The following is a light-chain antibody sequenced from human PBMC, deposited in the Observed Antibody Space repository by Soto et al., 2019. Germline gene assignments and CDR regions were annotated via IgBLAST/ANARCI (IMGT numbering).Light chain of an antibody. CDR3: SSYTSSSLV. V-gene: IGLV2-14*01. Sequence: QSALTQPASLSGSPGQSITISCTGTSSDIGAYDYVSWFQQHPGKAPKLMISEVNNRPSGVSNRFSGSKSGNTASLTISGLQAEDEADYYCSSYTSSSLVFGGGTKLTVL. CDR1: SSDIGAYDY. J-gene: IGLJ2*01. CDR2: EVN.